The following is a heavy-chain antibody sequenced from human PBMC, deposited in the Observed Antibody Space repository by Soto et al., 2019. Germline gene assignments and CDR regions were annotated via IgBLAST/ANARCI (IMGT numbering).Heavy chain of an antibody. D-gene: IGHD4-17*01. Sequence: QVNLVESGGGVVQPGRSLRLSCAASGFTFSDYGMHWVRQAPGKGLEWVAAISHDGSNKFYGDSVKGRFTISRDNSKNTLLLQTDSLRDEDTAVYFCAKEARSRAVTATRVYGMHVWGQGTTVAVSS. CDR3: AKEARSRAVTATRVYGMHV. J-gene: IGHJ6*02. CDR1: GFTFSDYG. V-gene: IGHV3-30*18. CDR2: ISHDGSNK.